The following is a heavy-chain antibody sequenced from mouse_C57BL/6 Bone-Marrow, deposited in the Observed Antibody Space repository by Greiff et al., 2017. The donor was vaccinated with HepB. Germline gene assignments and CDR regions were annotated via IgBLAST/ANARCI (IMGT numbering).Heavy chain of an antibody. Sequence: QVQLQQPGAELVKPGASVKLSCKASGYTFTSYWMHWVKQRPGQGLEWIGMIHPNSGSTNYNEKLKSKATLTVDKSASTAYMQLSSLTSEDSAVYYCARSDSNSVVFSFDYWGQGPTLTVSS. V-gene: IGHV1-64*01. CDR3: ARSDSNSVVFSFDY. CDR2: IHPNSGST. D-gene: IGHD2-5*01. CDR1: GYTFTSYW. J-gene: IGHJ2*01.